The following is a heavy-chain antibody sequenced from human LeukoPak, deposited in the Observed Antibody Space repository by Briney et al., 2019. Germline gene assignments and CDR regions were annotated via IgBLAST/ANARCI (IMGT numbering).Heavy chain of an antibody. CDR2: IYPGDSDA. CDR1: GYKFIDHW. V-gene: IGHV5-51*01. D-gene: IGHD1-1*01. CDR3: ARLVTPGVTRWFDP. Sequence: GESLKISCKSAGYKFIDHWIGCVRQMPGKGLEWMAIIYPGDSDARYSPPFQGQVTISADKSITTAYLQWSSLKASDTATYYCARLVTPGVTRWFDPWGQGTPVTVSS. J-gene: IGHJ5*02.